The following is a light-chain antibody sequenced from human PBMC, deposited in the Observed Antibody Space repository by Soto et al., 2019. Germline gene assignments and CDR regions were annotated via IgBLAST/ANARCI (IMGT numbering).Light chain of an antibody. CDR2: GAS. CDR3: QQVNVYPQT. V-gene: IGKV1-9*01. Sequence: DIQLTQSPSFLSASVGDRVTITCRASQGISTYLAWYQQKPGKAPKLLIYGASTLQSGVPSRFSGSGSGTEFTLTISSLQPEDFTTYYCQQVNVYPQTFGSGTKVDFK. CDR1: QGISTY. J-gene: IGKJ3*01.